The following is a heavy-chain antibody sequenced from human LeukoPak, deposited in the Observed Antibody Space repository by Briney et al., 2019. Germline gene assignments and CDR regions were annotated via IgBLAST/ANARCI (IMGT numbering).Heavy chain of an antibody. D-gene: IGHD3-22*01. CDR1: GYTFTSYD. Sequence: ASVKVSCKASGYTFTSYDINWVRQATGRGLEWMGWMNPNSGNTGYAQKFQGRVTMTRNTSTSTAYMELSSLRSEDTAVYYCARDLVITGFDYWGQGTLVTVSS. J-gene: IGHJ4*02. V-gene: IGHV1-8*01. CDR3: ARDLVITGFDY. CDR2: MNPNSGNT.